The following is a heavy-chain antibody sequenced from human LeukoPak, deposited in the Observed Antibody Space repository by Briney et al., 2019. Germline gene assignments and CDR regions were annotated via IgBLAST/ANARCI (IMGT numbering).Heavy chain of an antibody. V-gene: IGHV3-74*01. CDR1: GFTFSSYW. D-gene: IGHD2-15*01. J-gene: IGHJ4*02. CDR2: INSDGSST. Sequence: GGSLRLSCAASGFTFSSYWMHWVRQAPGKGLVWVSRINSDGSSTSYADSVKGRFTISRDNAKNTLYLQMNSLRAEDTAVYYCASLEGDCSGGSCYPTPYFDYWGQGTLVTVSS. CDR3: ASLEGDCSGGSCYPTPYFDY.